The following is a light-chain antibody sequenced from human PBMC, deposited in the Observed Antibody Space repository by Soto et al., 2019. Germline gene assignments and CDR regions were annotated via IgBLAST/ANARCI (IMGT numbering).Light chain of an antibody. J-gene: IGKJ5*01. Sequence: DIQMTQSRAYLSASVGDRVTITCRATQAISDYLAWYQQKPGKVPKLLIYAASTLQSGVPSRFSGSGSGTDFSLTISSLQPEDVATYYCQRYSSAPLITFGQGTRLE. V-gene: IGKV1-27*01. CDR2: AAS. CDR1: QAISDY. CDR3: QRYSSAPLIT.